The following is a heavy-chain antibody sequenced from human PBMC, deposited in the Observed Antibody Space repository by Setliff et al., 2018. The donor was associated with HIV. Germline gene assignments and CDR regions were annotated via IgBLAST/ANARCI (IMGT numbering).Heavy chain of an antibody. D-gene: IGHD4-4*01. Sequence: SVKVSCKASGYTVTTYGISWVRQAPGQGLEWMGWMLPILGMGDFAQKFQGRVTITADASTRTAYMELSSLTSDDTAVYYCAGSAHSYSYMGYYYHTMDVWGQGTTVTVSS. CDR1: GYTVTTYG. CDR3: AGSAHSYSYMGYYYHTMDV. V-gene: IGHV1-69*10. CDR2: MLPILGMG. J-gene: IGHJ6*02.